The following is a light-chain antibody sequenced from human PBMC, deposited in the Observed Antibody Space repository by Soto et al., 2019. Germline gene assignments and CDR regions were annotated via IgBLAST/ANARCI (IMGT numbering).Light chain of an antibody. CDR3: AAWDDSLNAYV. Sequence: QSVLTQPPSASGAPGQRVTISCSGSSSNIMSNTVNWYQVLPGTAPKVLIQGNHQRPSGVPARFSGSKSGTSASLAISGLQSEDEADYYCAAWDDSLNAYVFGTGTKLTVL. CDR1: SSNIMSNT. J-gene: IGLJ1*01. CDR2: GNH. V-gene: IGLV1-44*01.